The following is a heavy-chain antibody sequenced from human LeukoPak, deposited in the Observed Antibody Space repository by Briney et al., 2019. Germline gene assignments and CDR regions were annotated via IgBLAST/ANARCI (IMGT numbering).Heavy chain of an antibody. D-gene: IGHD1-26*01. CDR3: ARGIRGSPTFDY. J-gene: IGHJ4*02. V-gene: IGHV1-8*01. Sequence: ASVKVSCKASGYTFTSYDINWVRQGTGQGLEWMGWMNPNSANTGYAQKFQGRVTMTRNTSISTAYMELSSLRSEDTAVYYCARGIRGSPTFDYWGQGNMATVSS. CDR1: GYTFTSYD. CDR2: MNPNSANT.